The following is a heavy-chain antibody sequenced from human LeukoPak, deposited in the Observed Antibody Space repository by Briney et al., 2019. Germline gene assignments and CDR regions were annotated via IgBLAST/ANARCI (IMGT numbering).Heavy chain of an antibody. CDR2: ISAYNGNT. Sequence: ASVKVSCKASGYTFTSYVISWVRQAPGQGLEWMGWISAYNGNTNYAQKFQGRVTMTRDTSTSTVYMELSSLRSEDTAVYYCAREDCSGGSCYPNDYWGQGTLVTVSS. D-gene: IGHD2-15*01. J-gene: IGHJ4*02. V-gene: IGHV1-18*01. CDR1: GYTFTSYV. CDR3: AREDCSGGSCYPNDY.